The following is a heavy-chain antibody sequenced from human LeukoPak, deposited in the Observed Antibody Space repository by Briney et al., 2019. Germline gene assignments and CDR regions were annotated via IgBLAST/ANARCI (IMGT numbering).Heavy chain of an antibody. D-gene: IGHD2-15*01. J-gene: IGHJ4*02. V-gene: IGHV1-2*06. CDR3: ASPQYCSGGSCYATDY. CDR2: INPNSGGT. Sequence: ASVKVSCKASGYTFTGYYMHWVRQAPGQGLEWMGRINPNSGGTNYAQKFQGRVTMTRDTSISTAYMELSTLRSDDTAVCYCASPQYCSGGSCYATDYWGQGTLVTVSS. CDR1: GYTFTGYY.